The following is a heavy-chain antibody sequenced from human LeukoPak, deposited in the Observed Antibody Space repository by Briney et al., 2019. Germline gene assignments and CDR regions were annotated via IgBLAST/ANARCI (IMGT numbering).Heavy chain of an antibody. J-gene: IGHJ4*02. CDR1: GFTFTTYG. CDR3: SSPYSAIEVIGSVR. V-gene: IGHV3-30*03. D-gene: IGHD6-19*01. CDR2: ISYDGSSK. Sequence: PGRSLRLSCVASGFTFTTYGMHWVRQAPGKGLEWVAFISYDGSSKDYADSVKGRFTISRDNSKNTLYLQMNSLRAEDTAVYYCSSPYSAIEVIGSVRWGQGTLVTVSS.